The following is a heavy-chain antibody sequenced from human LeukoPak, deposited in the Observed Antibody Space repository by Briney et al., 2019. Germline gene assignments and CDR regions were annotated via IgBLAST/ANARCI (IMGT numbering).Heavy chain of an antibody. CDR1: GGSIRGYY. D-gene: IGHD3-16*01. CDR2: IYYSGST. V-gene: IGHV4-59*08. CDR3: AVGATHYYMDV. J-gene: IGHJ6*03. Sequence: SETLSLTRTVSGGSIRGYYWSWVRQPPGKGLEWIAYIYYSGSTNYNPSLKSRVTISLDTSKNQFSLKLSSVTAADTAVYYCAVGATHYYMDVWGKGTTVTVSS.